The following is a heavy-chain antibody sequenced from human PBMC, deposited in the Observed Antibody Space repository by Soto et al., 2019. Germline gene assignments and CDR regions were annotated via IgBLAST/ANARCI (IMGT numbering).Heavy chain of an antibody. D-gene: IGHD6-6*01. Sequence: QVQLVESGGGVVQPGRSLTLSCAASGFTFSSYGMHWVRQAPGKGPEWVAVISYHGINKYYADSVKGRFTISRDNSKNTLYLQMNSLRAEDTAVYFCARDMGSSSAFDYWGQGTLVTVSS. J-gene: IGHJ4*02. CDR2: ISYHGINK. CDR1: GFTFSSYG. V-gene: IGHV3-30*03. CDR3: ARDMGSSSAFDY.